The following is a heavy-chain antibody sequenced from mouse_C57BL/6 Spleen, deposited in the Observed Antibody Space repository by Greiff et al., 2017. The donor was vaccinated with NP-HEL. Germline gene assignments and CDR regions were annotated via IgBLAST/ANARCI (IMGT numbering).Heavy chain of an antibody. V-gene: IGHV1-5*01. CDR3: TRSAYYRNGYYFDY. CDR2: IYPGNSDT. CDR1: GYTFTSYW. D-gene: IGHD2-10*01. Sequence: EVQLQQSGTVLARPGASVKMSCKTSGYTFTSYWMHWVKQRPGQGLEWIGAIYPGNSDTSYNQKFKGKAKLTAVTSASTAYMELSSLTNEDSAVYYCTRSAYYRNGYYFDYWGQGTTLTVSS. J-gene: IGHJ2*01.